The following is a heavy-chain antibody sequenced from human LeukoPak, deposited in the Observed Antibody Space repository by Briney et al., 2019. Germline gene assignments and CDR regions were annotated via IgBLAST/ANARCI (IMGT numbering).Heavy chain of an antibody. Sequence: PGGSLRLSCAASGFTFSSFAMSWVRQAPGKGLEWVSGISGSGSSTYYADSVKGRFTISRDNSKNTLYLQMNSLRVEDTALYYCVKTAGYSNTCYSNWGQGTLVTVSS. V-gene: IGHV3-23*01. CDR2: ISGSGSST. CDR1: GFTFSSFA. D-gene: IGHD6-13*01. J-gene: IGHJ4*02. CDR3: VKTAGYSNTCYSN.